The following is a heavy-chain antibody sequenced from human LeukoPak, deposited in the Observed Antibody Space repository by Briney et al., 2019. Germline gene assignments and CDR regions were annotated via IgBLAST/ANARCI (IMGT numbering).Heavy chain of an antibody. CDR1: GFAFSSYA. CDR3: AKGRIRGGAFDY. J-gene: IGHJ4*02. CDR2: ISGSGGST. D-gene: IGHD2/OR15-2a*01. V-gene: IGHV3-23*01. Sequence: GGSLRLSCAASGFAFSSYAMSWVRQAPGKGLEWVSAISGSGGSTYYADSVKGRFTISRDNSKNTLYLQMNSLRAENTAVYYCAKGRIRGGAFDYWGQGTLVTVSS.